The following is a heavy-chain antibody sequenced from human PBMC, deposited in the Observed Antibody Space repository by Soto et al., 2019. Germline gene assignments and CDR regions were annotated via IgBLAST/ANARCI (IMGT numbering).Heavy chain of an antibody. Sequence: GGSMRLSYAAAGFTFSSSWMHWVRQAPGKGLVWVSRINSDGSRTSYANSVKGRFTISSDNTKNTLYLQMNSLRAEDTAVYYWATIFGVIRGYCSGGSCNTNYYYYYGMDVWGQGTTVTVSS. D-gene: IGHD2-15*01. V-gene: IGHV3-74*01. CDR2: INSDGSRT. CDR3: ATIFGVIRGYCSGGSCNTNYYYYYGMDV. J-gene: IGHJ6*02. CDR1: GFTFSSSW.